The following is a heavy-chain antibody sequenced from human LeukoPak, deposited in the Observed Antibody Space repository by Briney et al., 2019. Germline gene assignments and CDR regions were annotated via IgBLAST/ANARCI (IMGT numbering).Heavy chain of an antibody. Sequence: ASVKVSCKASGYTFTGHDINWVRQATGQGLEWMGWMNPNTGDTGYAQKFQGRVTMTRNSSIDTAYMELSGLRSEDTAVYYCTRGSLSGSSRDCWGQGTLLTVSS. CDR3: TRGSLSGSSRDC. J-gene: IGHJ4*02. V-gene: IGHV1-8*01. CDR2: MNPNTGDT. CDR1: GYTFTGHD. D-gene: IGHD1-26*01.